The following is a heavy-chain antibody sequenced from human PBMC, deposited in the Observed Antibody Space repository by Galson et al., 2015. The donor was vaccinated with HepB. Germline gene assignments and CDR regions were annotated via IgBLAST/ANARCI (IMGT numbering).Heavy chain of an antibody. V-gene: IGHV3-73*01. J-gene: IGHJ5*02. CDR3: TRSDCSGGSCWFDP. CDR1: GFTFGGSA. Sequence: SLRLSCAASGFTFGGSAMHWVRQASGKGLEWVGRIRSKANSYATAYAASVKGRFTISRDDSKNTAYLQMNSLKTEDTAVYYCTRSDCSGGSCWFDPWGKGTLVTVSS. CDR2: IRSKANSYAT. D-gene: IGHD2-15*01.